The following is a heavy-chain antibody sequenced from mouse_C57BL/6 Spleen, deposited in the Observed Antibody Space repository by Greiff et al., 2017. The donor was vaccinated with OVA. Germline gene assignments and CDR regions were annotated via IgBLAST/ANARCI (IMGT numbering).Heavy chain of an antibody. J-gene: IGHJ3*01. CDR2: IYPGSGST. CDR1: GYTFTSYW. D-gene: IGHD2-4*01. Sequence: VQLQQPGAELVKPGASVKMSCKASGYTFTSYWITWVKQRPGQGLEWIGDIYPGSGSTNYNEKFKSKATLTVDTSSSTAYMQLSSLTSEDSAVYYCARGGLYDYPVAYWGQGTLVTVSA. V-gene: IGHV1-55*01. CDR3: ARGGLYDYPVAY.